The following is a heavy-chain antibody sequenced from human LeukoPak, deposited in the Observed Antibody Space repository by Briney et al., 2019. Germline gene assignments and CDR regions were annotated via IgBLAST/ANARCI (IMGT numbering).Heavy chain of an antibody. D-gene: IGHD5-12*01. J-gene: IGHJ4*02. V-gene: IGHV1-46*01. CDR3: ARGYSGYDLGTAHYDY. CDR1: GYTFTDYY. CDR2: INPSGGST. Sequence: ASVKVSCKASGYTFTDYYMHWVRQAPGQGLEWMGIINPSGGSTSYAQKFQGRVTMTRDTSTSTVYMELSSLRSEDTAVYYCARGYSGYDLGTAHYDYWGQGTLVTVSS.